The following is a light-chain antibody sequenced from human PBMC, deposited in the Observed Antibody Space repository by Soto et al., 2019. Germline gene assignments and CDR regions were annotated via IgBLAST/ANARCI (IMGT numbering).Light chain of an antibody. V-gene: IGLV2-14*01. CDR2: DVS. J-gene: IGLJ2*01. CDR3: RSYTSSRTVYLV. Sequence: QSVLTQPASVSGSPGQSITISCTGTSSDVGGYNYVSWYQQHPGKAPKLMIYDVSNRPSGVSNRFSGSKSGNTASLTISGLQSEDEADYYCRSYTSSRTVYLVFGGGTKVTVL. CDR1: SSDVGGYNY.